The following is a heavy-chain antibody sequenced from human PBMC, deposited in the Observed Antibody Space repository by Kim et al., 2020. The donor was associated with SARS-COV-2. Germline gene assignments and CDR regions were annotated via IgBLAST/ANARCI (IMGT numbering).Heavy chain of an antibody. V-gene: IGHV4-4*07. D-gene: IGHD6-13*01. CDR3: ARGHSTGQQLVLPGY. J-gene: IGHJ4*02. Sequence: PSLKRRVTMSVDTSKTQFSLKLSSVTAADTAVYYCARGHSTGQQLVLPGYWGQGTLVTVSS.